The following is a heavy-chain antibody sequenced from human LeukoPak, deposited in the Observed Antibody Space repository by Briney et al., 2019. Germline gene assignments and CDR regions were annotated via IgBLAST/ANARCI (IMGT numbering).Heavy chain of an antibody. V-gene: IGHV1-8*01. J-gene: IGHJ4*02. D-gene: IGHD3-10*01. CDR2: MNPTSGHT. CDR3: ARSPVGVRKKHDF. CDR1: GYTFTSYD. Sequence: GASVKVSCKASGYTFTSYDINWVRQAPGQGLERMGWMNPTSGHTGYAQKFQGRVTMTRDTSISTAYMELNSLTSEDTAVYYCARSPVGVRKKHDFWGQGTLVIVSS.